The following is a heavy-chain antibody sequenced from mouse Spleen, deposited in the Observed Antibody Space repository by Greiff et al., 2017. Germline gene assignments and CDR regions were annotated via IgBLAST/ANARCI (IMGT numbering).Heavy chain of an antibody. J-gene: IGHJ3*01. V-gene: IGHV3-6*01. Sequence: EVQVVESGPGLVKPSQSLSLTCSVTGYSITSGYYWNWIRQFPGNKLEWMGYISYDGSNNYNPSLKNRISITRDTSKNQFFLKLNSVTTEDTATYYCAREGYYDGSYWFAYWGQGTLVTVSA. CDR3: AREGYYDGSYWFAY. CDR1: GYSITSGYY. CDR2: ISYDGSN. D-gene: IGHD1-1*01.